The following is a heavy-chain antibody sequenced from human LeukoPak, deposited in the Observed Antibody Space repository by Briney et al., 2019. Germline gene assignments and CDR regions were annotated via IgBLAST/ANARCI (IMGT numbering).Heavy chain of an antibody. Sequence: SETLSLTCTVSDGSITNYDWSWIRQPPGKGLEWIGYIYYSGSTNYNPSLKSRVTISVDMSKNQFSLKLSSVTAADTAVYYCARYAMVRGVNWFDPWGQGTLDTVSS. J-gene: IGHJ5*02. D-gene: IGHD3-10*01. CDR1: DGSITNYD. V-gene: IGHV4-59*08. CDR3: ARYAMVRGVNWFDP. CDR2: IYYSGST.